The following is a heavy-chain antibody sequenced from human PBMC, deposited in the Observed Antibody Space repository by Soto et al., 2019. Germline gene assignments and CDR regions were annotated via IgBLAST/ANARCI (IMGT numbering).Heavy chain of an antibody. Sequence: ASVKVSCKASGYTFTSYAMHWVRQAPGQRLEWMGWVNAGNGNTKYSQKFQGRVTITRDTSASTAYMELSSLRSEDTAVYYCAREKIAAAGYTYYYYYYGMDVWGQGTTVTVSS. CDR1: GYTFTSYA. CDR3: AREKIAAAGYTYYYYYYGMDV. CDR2: VNAGNGNT. V-gene: IGHV1-3*01. D-gene: IGHD6-13*01. J-gene: IGHJ6*02.